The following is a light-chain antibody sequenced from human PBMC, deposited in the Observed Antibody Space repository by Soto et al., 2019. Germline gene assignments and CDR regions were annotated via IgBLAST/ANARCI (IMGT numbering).Light chain of an antibody. CDR3: QQYGSSPWT. CDR1: QSVSSSY. J-gene: IGKJ1*01. V-gene: IGKV3-20*01. Sequence: EIVLTQPPGTLSLSPGERATLSCRASQSVSSSYLAWYQQKPGQAPRLLIYGASSRATDIPDRFSGSGSGTDFTLTISRLEPEDFAVYYCQQYGSSPWTFGQGTKVDIK. CDR2: GAS.